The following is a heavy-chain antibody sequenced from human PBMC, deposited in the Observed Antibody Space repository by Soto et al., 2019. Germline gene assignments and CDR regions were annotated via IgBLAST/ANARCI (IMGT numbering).Heavy chain of an antibody. V-gene: IGHV4-59*01. CDR2: ISYSGNT. CDR1: GGSISNFY. D-gene: IGHD2-8*01. Sequence: SETLSLTSTVSGGSISNFYCSWIRQPPGKGLEWIGYISYSGNTNYNPSLKSRVSISVDTSKNQLSLNLTSVTAADTAVYYCARAPMVLSRSYFDSWGQGTPVTVSS. CDR3: ARAPMVLSRSYFDS. J-gene: IGHJ4*02.